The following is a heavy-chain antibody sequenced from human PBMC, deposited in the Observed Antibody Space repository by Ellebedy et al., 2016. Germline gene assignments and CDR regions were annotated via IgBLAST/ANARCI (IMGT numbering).Heavy chain of an antibody. CDR1: GLTLSDYW. D-gene: IGHD2-21*02. V-gene: IGHV3-74*01. J-gene: IGHJ4*02. Sequence: GGSLRLSXAASGLTLSDYWMHWVRQAPGKGRVWVSRITSDGSITIYADSVKGRFTISRDNAKNTLFLQMNSLRAEDSGIYYCATDRNRVRDIWGQGTLVTVSS. CDR2: ITSDGSIT. CDR3: ATDRNRVRDI.